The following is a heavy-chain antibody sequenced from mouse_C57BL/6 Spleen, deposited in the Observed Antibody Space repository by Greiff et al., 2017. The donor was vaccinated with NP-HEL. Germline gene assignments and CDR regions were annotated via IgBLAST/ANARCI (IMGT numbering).Heavy chain of an antibody. D-gene: IGHD6-5*01. CDR1: GYTFTSYW. V-gene: IGHV1-69*01. J-gene: IGHJ4*01. Sequence: VQLQQSGAELVMPGASVKLSCKASGYTFTSYWMHWVKQRPGQGLEWIGEIDPSDSYTNYNQKFKGKSTLTVDKSSSTAYMQLSSLTSEDSAVYYCARSYDYYAMDYWGQGTSVTVSS. CDR2: IDPSDSYT. CDR3: ARSYDYYAMDY.